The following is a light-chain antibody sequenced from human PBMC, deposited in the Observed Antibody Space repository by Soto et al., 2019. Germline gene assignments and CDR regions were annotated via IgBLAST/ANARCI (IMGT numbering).Light chain of an antibody. V-gene: IGLV2-14*01. CDR1: SIDVGGYNY. J-gene: IGLJ1*01. CDR2: EVS. CDR3: TSYTITIPYV. Sequence: QSVLTQPASVTGSPGQSISISCTGSSIDVGGYNYVSWYQQHPGQAPILIIYEVSDRPSGVSPRFSGSKYGNTASLTISGLQVEDEADYFCTSYTITIPYVLGSGTNVTVL.